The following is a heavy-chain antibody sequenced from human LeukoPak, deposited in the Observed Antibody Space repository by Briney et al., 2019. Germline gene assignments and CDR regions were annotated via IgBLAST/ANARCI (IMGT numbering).Heavy chain of an antibody. V-gene: IGHV3-30*19. Sequence: PGGSLRLSCAASGVTFSNYGMHWVRQAPGKGLEWVAVISYDGSNKYYADSVKGRFTISRDNSKNTLYLQMNSLRAEDTAVYYCARALYFDWLSDYYYYGMDVWGQGTTVTVSS. CDR1: GVTFSNYG. D-gene: IGHD3-9*01. J-gene: IGHJ6*02. CDR3: ARALYFDWLSDYYYYGMDV. CDR2: ISYDGSNK.